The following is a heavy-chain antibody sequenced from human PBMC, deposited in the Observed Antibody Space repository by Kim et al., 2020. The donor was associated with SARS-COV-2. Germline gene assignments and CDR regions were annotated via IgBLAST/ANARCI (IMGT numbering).Heavy chain of an antibody. CDR3: VKDGYGSSWHYFDY. CDR2: ISSKGASI. CDR1: GFTFSNYA. Sequence: GGSLRLSCSASGFTFSNYAMHWVRQAPGERLEYVSAISSKGASIYYADSVKGRFTISRDNSKNTLYLQMSSLRADDTAVYYCVKDGYGSSWHYFDYWGQG. J-gene: IGHJ4*02. V-gene: IGHV3-64D*09. D-gene: IGHD6-13*01.